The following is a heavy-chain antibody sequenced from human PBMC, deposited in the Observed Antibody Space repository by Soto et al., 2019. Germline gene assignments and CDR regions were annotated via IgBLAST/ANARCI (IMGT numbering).Heavy chain of an antibody. J-gene: IGHJ6*02. V-gene: IGHV1-69*13. Sequence: ASVKVSCKASGGTFSSYAISWVRQAPGQGLEWMGGIIPIFGTANYAQKFQGRVTITADESTSTAYMELSSLRSEDTAVYYCARRNSRYLDYYYYGMDVWGQGTTVTVSS. D-gene: IGHD6-13*01. CDR1: GGTFSSYA. CDR2: IIPIFGTA. CDR3: ARRNSRYLDYYYYGMDV.